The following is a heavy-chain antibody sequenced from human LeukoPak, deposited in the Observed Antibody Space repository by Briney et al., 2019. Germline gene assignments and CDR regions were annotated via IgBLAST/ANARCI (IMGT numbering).Heavy chain of an antibody. CDR3: AKAGSGWSNSDY. CDR1: GFIFSNFA. J-gene: IGHJ4*02. V-gene: IGHV3-23*01. CDR2: VSDRGGST. D-gene: IGHD6-19*01. Sequence: GGSLRLSCAASGFIFSNFAMNWVRQAPGKGLEWVSAVSDRGGSTYYADSVKGRFTFSRDNFQSTLYLQMNSLRADDTALYYCAKAGSGWSNSDYWGQGALVTVSS.